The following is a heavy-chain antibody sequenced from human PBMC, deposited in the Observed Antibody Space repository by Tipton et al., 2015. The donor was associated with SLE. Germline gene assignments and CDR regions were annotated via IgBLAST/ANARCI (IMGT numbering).Heavy chain of an antibody. CDR2: IHYSGKT. CDR3: ARGFLEMFDP. J-gene: IGHJ5*02. V-gene: IGHV4-59*11. CDR1: GGSIDYHY. Sequence: PGLVKPSETLSLTCTVSGGSIDYHYWSWIRQTPGKGLEYIGFIHYSGKTDSHPSLKSRVTMSVDTSKNQFSLRLSSVTTADTAVYYCARGFLEMFDPWGPGTLVTVSS. D-gene: IGHD3-3*01.